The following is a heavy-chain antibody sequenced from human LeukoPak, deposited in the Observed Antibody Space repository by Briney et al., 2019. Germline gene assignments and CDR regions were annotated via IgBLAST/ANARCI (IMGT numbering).Heavy chain of an antibody. V-gene: IGHV3-23*01. CDR1: GFTFSSYT. J-gene: IGHJ4*02. CDR3: AKDGGLWVSAHWGDS. CDR2: ITTSDGNT. Sequence: PGGSLRLSCAASGFTFSSYTMSWVRQAPGKGLGWVSTITTSDGNTYYADSVKGRLTVSRDNSKNTLFLQMNSLRAEDTAVYYCAKDGGLWVSAHWGDSWGRGTLVTVSS. D-gene: IGHD7-27*01.